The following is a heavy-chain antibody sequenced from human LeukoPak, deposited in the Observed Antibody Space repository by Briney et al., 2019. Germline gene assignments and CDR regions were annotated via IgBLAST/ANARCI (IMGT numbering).Heavy chain of an antibody. CDR1: GFTFSSYA. D-gene: IGHD3-3*01. CDR2: ISYDGSNK. CDR3: ARVRSGYRLADY. Sequence: PGGSLRLSCAASGFTFSSYAMHWVRQAPGKGLEWVTVISYDGSNKYYADPVKGRFTISRDNSKNTLYLQMGSLRAEDMAVYYCARVRSGYRLADYWGQGTLVTVSS. V-gene: IGHV3-30*14. J-gene: IGHJ4*02.